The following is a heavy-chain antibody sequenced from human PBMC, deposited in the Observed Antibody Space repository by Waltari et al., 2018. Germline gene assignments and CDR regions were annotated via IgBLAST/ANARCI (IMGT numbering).Heavy chain of an antibody. D-gene: IGHD6-13*01. CDR2: VIPIFGTA. Sequence: QAQLVQSAAEVKKPGASMRLSCKASGDEFSIYYMHWVRQAPGQGLEWMGGVIPIFGTANYAQKFQGRVTITTDESTSTAYMELSSLRSEDTAVYYCARGGYQDGMDVWGQGTTVTVSS. J-gene: IGHJ6*02. CDR3: ARGGYQDGMDV. V-gene: IGHV1-69*01. CDR1: GDEFSIYY.